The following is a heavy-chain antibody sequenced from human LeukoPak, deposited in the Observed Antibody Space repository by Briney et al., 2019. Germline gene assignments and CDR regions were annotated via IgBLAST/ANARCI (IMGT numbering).Heavy chain of an antibody. CDR3: ARRGSGSWWVFDY. Sequence: SETLSLTCTVSGGSISSYYWSWIRQPPGKGLEWTGYIYYSGSTNYNPSLKSRVTISVDTSKNQFSLKLSSVTAADTAVYYCARRGSGSWWVFDYWGQGTLVTVSS. D-gene: IGHD6-19*01. V-gene: IGHV4-59*01. J-gene: IGHJ4*02. CDR2: IYYSGST. CDR1: GGSISSYY.